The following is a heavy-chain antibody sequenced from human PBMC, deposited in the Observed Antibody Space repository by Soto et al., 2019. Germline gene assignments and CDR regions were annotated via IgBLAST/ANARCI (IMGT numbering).Heavy chain of an antibody. Sequence: GASVKVSCKASGYTFTNYGINWVRQAPGQGLEWMGWISAYNGNTYYAQNLQGRVTMTTDTSTSTAYMELRSLRSDDTSVYYRAQGALPANIFGYAHWLDPWGQCTPGTVS. V-gene: IGHV1-18*04. J-gene: IGHJ5*02. D-gene: IGHD2-2*01. CDR2: ISAYNGNT. CDR1: GYTFTNYG. CDR3: AQGALPANIFGYAHWLDP.